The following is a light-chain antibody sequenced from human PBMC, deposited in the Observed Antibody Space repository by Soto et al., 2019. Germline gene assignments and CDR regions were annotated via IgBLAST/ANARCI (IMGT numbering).Light chain of an antibody. Sequence: EIVLTQSPGTLSLSPGERGTLPCRASQSVINNYLAWYQQKPGQAPRLLIYGASSRATGIPERFSGSGSGTEFTLTISRLAPEDFAVYYCQQYGSSPITFGQGTRLEIK. J-gene: IGKJ5*01. CDR3: QQYGSSPIT. CDR1: QSVINNY. CDR2: GAS. V-gene: IGKV3-20*01.